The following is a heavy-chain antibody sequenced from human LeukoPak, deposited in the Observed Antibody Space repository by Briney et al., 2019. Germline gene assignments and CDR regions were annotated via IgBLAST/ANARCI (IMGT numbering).Heavy chain of an antibody. J-gene: IGHJ3*02. Sequence: GESLKISCKGSGYSFTSYWIGWVRQMPGKGLEWMGIIYPGDSDTRYSPSFQGQVTISADKSISTAYLQWSSLRSEDTAVYYCARPIHWGSNGNDAFDIWGQGTMVTVSS. D-gene: IGHD7-27*01. CDR1: GYSFTSYW. V-gene: IGHV5-51*01. CDR2: IYPGDSDT. CDR3: ARPIHWGSNGNDAFDI.